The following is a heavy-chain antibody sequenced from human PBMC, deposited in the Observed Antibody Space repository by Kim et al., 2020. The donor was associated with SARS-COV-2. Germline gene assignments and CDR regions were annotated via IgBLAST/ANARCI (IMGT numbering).Heavy chain of an antibody. D-gene: IGHD3-10*01. CDR1: GYTFTSYG. V-gene: IGHV1-18*01. CDR3: ARGPSWYYYGSGSYPYAAPEPYYSYYYGMDV. J-gene: IGHJ6*02. Sequence: ASVKVSCKASGYTFTSYGISWVRQAPGQGLEWMGWISAYNGNTNYAQKLQGRVTMTTDTSTSTAYMELRSLRSDDTAVYYCARGPSWYYYGSGSYPYAAPEPYYSYYYGMDVWGQGTTVTVSS. CDR2: ISAYNGNT.